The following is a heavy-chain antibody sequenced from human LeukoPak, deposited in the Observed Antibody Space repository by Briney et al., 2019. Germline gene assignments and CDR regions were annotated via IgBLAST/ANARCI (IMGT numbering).Heavy chain of an antibody. D-gene: IGHD2-15*01. J-gene: IGHJ4*02. CDR3: ARGYCSGGSCYPGYFDY. Sequence: PGGSLRLSCAASGFTFSTYGTHWVRQVPGKGLEWVALIWYDGSNKYYADSVKGRFIISRDNSKDTLYLQMNSLRAEDTAVYYCARGYCSGGSCYPGYFDYWGQGTLVTVSS. CDR1: GFTFSTYG. V-gene: IGHV3-33*01. CDR2: IWYDGSNK.